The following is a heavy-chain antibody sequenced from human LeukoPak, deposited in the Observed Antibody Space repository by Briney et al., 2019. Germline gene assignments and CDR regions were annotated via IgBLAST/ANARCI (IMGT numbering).Heavy chain of an antibody. Sequence: SVKVSCKASGGTFSSYAISWVRQAPGQGLEWMGRIIPILGIANYAQKFQGRVTITADKSTSTAYMELNSLRAEDTAVYYCARDQGGLDYWGQGTLVTVSS. CDR2: IIPILGIA. CDR1: GGTFSSYA. D-gene: IGHD2-15*01. V-gene: IGHV1-69*04. CDR3: ARDQGGLDY. J-gene: IGHJ4*02.